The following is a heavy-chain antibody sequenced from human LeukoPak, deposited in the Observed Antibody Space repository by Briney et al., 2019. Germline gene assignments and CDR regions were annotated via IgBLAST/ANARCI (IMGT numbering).Heavy chain of an antibody. J-gene: IGHJ4*02. V-gene: IGHV3-23*01. CDR2: ISGRGGST. CDR1: GFTFSSYA. CDR3: AKVVSVARETGYFDY. Sequence: GGSLRLSCAASGFTFSSYAMSWVRQAPGKGLEWVAAISGRGGSTYYADSVKGRFTNSRDNSKNTLYLQMNSLRAEDTAVYYCAKVVSVARETGYFDYWGQGTLVTVSS. D-gene: IGHD6-19*01.